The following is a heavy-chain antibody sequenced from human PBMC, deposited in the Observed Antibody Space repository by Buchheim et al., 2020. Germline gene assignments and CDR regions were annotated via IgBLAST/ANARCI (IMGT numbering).Heavy chain of an antibody. V-gene: IGHV3-7*01. CDR3: VRVYCSSPSCYDYYLDV. Sequence: DVQLVESGGDLVQPGGSLRLSCVGSGFTFSNHWMTSVRQAPGKGLEWVAIIHQDGSDEYYVDSVRGRFTISRDKTKNEVHLQMNSLRVDDTAVYFCVRVYCSSPSCYDYYLDVWGQGTT. CDR2: IHQDGSDE. J-gene: IGHJ6*02. D-gene: IGHD2-2*01. CDR1: GFTFSNHW.